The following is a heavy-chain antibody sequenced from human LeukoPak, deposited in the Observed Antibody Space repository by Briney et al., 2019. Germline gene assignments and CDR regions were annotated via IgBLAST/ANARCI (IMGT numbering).Heavy chain of an antibody. D-gene: IGHD3-3*01. Sequence: GRSLRLSCAASGFTFSSYAMHWVRQAPGKGLEWVAVISYDGSNKYYADSVKGRFTISRDNSKNTLYLQMNSLRAEDTAVYYCARSGYYDFWSGSNFDYWGQGTLVTVSS. CDR3: ARSGYYDFWSGSNFDY. J-gene: IGHJ4*02. V-gene: IGHV3-30-3*01. CDR2: ISYDGSNK. CDR1: GFTFSSYA.